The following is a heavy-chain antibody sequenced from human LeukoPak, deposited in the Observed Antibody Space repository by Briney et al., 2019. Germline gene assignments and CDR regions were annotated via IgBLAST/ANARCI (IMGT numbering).Heavy chain of an antibody. D-gene: IGHD4-17*01. CDR3: ARDPGRDPSNYGDLYRAFDI. V-gene: IGHV4-59*01. CDR1: GGSISSYY. J-gene: IGHJ4*02. Sequence: SETLSLTCTVAGGSISSYYWSWIRQPPGKGLEWIGYIYYSGSTNYNPSLKSRVTISVDTSKNQFSLKLSSVTAADTAVYYCARDPGRDPSNYGDLYRAFDIWGQGTLVTVSS. CDR2: IYYSGST.